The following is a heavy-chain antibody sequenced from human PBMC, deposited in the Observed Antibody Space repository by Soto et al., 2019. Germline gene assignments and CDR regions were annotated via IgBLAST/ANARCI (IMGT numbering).Heavy chain of an antibody. D-gene: IGHD6-13*01. CDR1: GGDSGDYG. CDR2: INHSGST. Sequence: SETMSVTSAVLGGDSGDYGWSWIGKPQGKGREWIGEINHSGSTNYNPSFKSRVTISVDTSKNQFPLKLSSVTAADTAVYYCAIGRRQQLLRSQYNCFDPSGQGTLVTVSS. J-gene: IGHJ5*02. CDR3: AIGRRQQLLRSQYNCFDP. V-gene: IGHV4-34*01.